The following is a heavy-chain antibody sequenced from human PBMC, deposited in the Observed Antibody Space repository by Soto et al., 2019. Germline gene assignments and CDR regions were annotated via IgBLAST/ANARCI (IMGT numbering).Heavy chain of an antibody. Sequence: EVQLVESGGGLVQPGGSLRLSCAASGFTFNHYWMHWVRQVPGKGLVWVSLIKNDGRRPIYADSVKGRVAISRDNATNTLYLQLNIMRTVGTAVDYCARVFKVIGYAIEFSGQGIMVTVSS. J-gene: IGHJ3*01. CDR2: IKNDGRRP. CDR1: GFTFNHYW. D-gene: IGHD4-4*01. V-gene: IGHV3-74*01. CDR3: ARVFKVIGYAIEF.